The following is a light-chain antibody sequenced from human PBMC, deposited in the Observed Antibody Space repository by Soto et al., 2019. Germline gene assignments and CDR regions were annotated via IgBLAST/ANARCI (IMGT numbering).Light chain of an antibody. CDR3: QQYNSYST. J-gene: IGKJ1*01. CDR2: DAS. CDR1: QSISSW. V-gene: IGKV1-5*01. Sequence: IQMTPSPSTLSASVGDRFTITCRASQSISSWLAWYQQKPGKAPKLLIYDASSLESGVPSRFSGSGSGTEFTLTISSLQPDDCATYYCQQYNSYSTFGQGTKVDIK.